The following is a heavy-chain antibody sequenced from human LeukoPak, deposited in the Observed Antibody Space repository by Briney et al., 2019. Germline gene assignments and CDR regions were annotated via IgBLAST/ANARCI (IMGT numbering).Heavy chain of an antibody. D-gene: IGHD6-19*01. V-gene: IGHV4-39*01. Sequence: SETLSLTCTVSGGSISSSSYYWGWIRQPPGTGLEWIGSIYYSGSTYYNPSLKSRVTISVDTSKNQFSLKLSSVTAADTAVYYCARRLIAVAGGQVDYWGQGTLVTVSS. J-gene: IGHJ4*02. CDR2: IYYSGST. CDR3: ARRLIAVAGGQVDY. CDR1: GGSISSSSYY.